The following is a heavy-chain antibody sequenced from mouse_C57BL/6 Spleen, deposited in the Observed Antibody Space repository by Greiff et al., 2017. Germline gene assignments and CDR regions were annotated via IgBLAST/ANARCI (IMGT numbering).Heavy chain of an antibody. V-gene: IGHV2-9-1*01. CDR1: GFSLTSYA. CDR2: IWTGGGT. CDR3: ARNDYGSNYAMDY. J-gene: IGHJ4*01. D-gene: IGHD1-1*01. Sequence: VKVVESGPGLVAPSQSLSITCTVSGFSLTSYAISWVRQPPGKGLEWLGVIWTGGGTNYNSALKSRLSISKDNSKSQVFLKMNSLQTDDTARYYCARNDYGSNYAMDYWGQGTSVTVSS.